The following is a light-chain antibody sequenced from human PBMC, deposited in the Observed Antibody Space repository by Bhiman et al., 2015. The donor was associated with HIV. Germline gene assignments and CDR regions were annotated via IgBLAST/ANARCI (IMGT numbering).Light chain of an antibody. CDR1: NSDIGDYNS. CDR3: SSYSSTSVYV. CDR2: DVS. Sequence: QSALTQPASVSASPGQSITISCTGANSDIGDYNSVSWYQQHPGKAPKLMLYDVSQRPSGISNRFSGSKSGNTASLTISGLRSEDEADYYCSSYSSTSVYVFGSGTKVTVL. J-gene: IGLJ1*01. V-gene: IGLV2-14*03.